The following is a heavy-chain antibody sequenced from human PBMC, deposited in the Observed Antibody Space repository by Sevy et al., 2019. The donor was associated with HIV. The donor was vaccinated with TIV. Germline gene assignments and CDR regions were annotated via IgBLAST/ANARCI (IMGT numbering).Heavy chain of an antibody. Sequence: SETLSLTCTVSGGSVTRNNYYWSWIRQPPGRGLEWIGYIHYTGGTYYNPSLKGRLSISVDTSKSQFSLKVSSVTAEDTAVYYCASKHGYTDGAFDDWGQGTLVTVSS. D-gene: IGHD5-18*01. V-gene: IGHV4-30-4*01. CDR3: ASKHGYTDGAFDD. CDR2: IHYTGGT. J-gene: IGHJ4*02. CDR1: GGSVTRNNYY.